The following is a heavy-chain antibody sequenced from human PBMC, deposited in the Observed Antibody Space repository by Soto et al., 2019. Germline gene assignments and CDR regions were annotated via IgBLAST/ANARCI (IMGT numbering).Heavy chain of an antibody. V-gene: IGHV3-30*18. Sequence: GGSLRLSCAASGFTFSSYGMHWVRQAPGKGLEWVAVISYDGSNKYYADSVKGRFTISRDNSKNTLYLQMNSLRAEDTAVYYCAKDQSPRNLPYYYYGMDVWGQGTTVTVSS. CDR2: ISYDGSNK. CDR3: AKDQSPRNLPYYYYGMDV. J-gene: IGHJ6*02. CDR1: GFTFSSYG.